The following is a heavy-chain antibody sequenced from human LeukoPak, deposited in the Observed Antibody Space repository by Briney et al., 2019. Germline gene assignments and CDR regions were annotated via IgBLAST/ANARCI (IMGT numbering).Heavy chain of an antibody. CDR1: GFTFSNYE. D-gene: IGHD5-12*01. J-gene: IGHJ2*01. Sequence: PGGSLRLSCAASGFTFSNYEMNWVRQAPGKGLEWVSYISISGSTIYYADSVKGRFTISRDNAKNSLYLQMNSLRAEDTAVYYCAKDGYRDRYDLWGRGTLVTVSS. CDR2: ISISGSTI. CDR3: AKDGYRDRYDL. V-gene: IGHV3-48*03.